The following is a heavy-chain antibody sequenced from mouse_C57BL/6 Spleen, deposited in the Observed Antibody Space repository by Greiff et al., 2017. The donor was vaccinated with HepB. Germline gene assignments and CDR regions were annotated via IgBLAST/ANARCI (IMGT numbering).Heavy chain of an antibody. CDR1: GFNIKDYY. D-gene: IGHD1-1*01. Sequence: VQLQQSGAELVRPGASVKLSCTASGFNIKDYYMHWVKQRPEQGLEWIGRIDPEDGDTEYAPKFQGKATMTADTSSNTAYLRLSSLTSEDTAVYYCTTFITTVVARAYWGQGTLVTVSA. V-gene: IGHV14-1*01. CDR3: TTFITTVVARAY. CDR2: IDPEDGDT. J-gene: IGHJ3*01.